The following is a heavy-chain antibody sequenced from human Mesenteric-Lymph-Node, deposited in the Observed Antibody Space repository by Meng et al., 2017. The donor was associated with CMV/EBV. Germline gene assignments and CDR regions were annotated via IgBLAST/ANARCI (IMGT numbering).Heavy chain of an antibody. J-gene: IGHJ6*02. CDR3: ARHRYDFWSGHLAAYYYYYGMDV. CDR2: FYYSGST. V-gene: IGHV4-39*07. Sequence: SETLSLTCTVSGGSTSSTSYYWGWIRQPPGKGLEWIGSFYYSGSTFYNPSLKSRVTISVDTSKNQFSLKLSSVTAADTAVYYCARHRYDFWSGHLAAYYYYYGMDVWGQGTTVTVSS. CDR1: GGSTSSTSYY. D-gene: IGHD3-3*01.